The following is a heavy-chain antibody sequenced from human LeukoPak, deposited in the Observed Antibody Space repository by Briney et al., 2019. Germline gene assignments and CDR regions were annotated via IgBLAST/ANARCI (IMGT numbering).Heavy chain of an antibody. J-gene: IGHJ4*02. CDR1: GYRFSNYR. CDR2: IYPADSET. CDR3: ARLDEGFYYDGYGYNF. V-gene: IGHV5-51*01. Sequence: GESLKISCKGSGYRFSNYRLAWVRQMPGKGLECMGIIYPADSETTYSPSFQGHVTISADKSVTTDYLQWSSLKPSDTAIYYCARLDEGFYYDGYGYNFWGQGTLVTVSS. D-gene: IGHD3-22*01.